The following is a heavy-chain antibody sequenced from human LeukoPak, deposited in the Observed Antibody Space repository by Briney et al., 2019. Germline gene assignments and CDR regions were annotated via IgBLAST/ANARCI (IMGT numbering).Heavy chain of an antibody. Sequence: ASVKVSCKASGYTFTGYYMHWVRQAPGQGLEWMGWINPNSGGTNYAQKFQGRVTMTRDTSISTAYMELSRLRSDDTAVYYCVRDLDGIVGATWGGYWGQGTLVTVSS. CDR2: INPNSGGT. CDR1: GYTFTGYY. CDR3: VRDLDGIVGATWGGY. D-gene: IGHD1-26*01. J-gene: IGHJ4*02. V-gene: IGHV1-2*02.